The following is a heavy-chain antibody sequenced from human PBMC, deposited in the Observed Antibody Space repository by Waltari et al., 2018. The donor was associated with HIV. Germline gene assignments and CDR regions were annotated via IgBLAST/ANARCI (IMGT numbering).Heavy chain of an antibody. CDR2: INHSGST. CDR3: AKYQLLGDYYGMDV. V-gene: IGHV4-34*01. CDR1: GGSFSGYY. J-gene: IGHJ6*02. Sequence: QVQLQQWGAGLLKPSETLSLTCAVYGGSFSGYYWSWIRQPPGKGLEWIGEINHSGSTNYNPSLKSRVTISVDTSKNQFSLKLSSVTAADTAVYYCAKYQLLGDYYGMDVWGQGTTVTVSS. D-gene: IGHD2-2*01.